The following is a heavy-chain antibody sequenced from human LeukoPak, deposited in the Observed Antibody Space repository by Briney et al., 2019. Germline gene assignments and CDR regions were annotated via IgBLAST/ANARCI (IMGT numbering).Heavy chain of an antibody. CDR2: IIPIFGTA. Sequence: GASVTVSCKASGGTFSSYAISWVRQAPGQGLEWMGGIIPIFGTANYAQKFQGRVTITADESTSTAYMELSSLRSEDTAVYYCASGNSSGWYYWFDPWGQGTLVTVSS. J-gene: IGHJ5*02. D-gene: IGHD6-19*01. V-gene: IGHV1-69*13. CDR3: ASGNSSGWYYWFDP. CDR1: GGTFSSYA.